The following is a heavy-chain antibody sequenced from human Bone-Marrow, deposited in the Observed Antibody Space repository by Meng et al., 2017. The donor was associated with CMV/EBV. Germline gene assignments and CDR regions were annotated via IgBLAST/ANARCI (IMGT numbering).Heavy chain of an antibody. V-gene: IGHV1-2*02. CDR3: ARDLDYGDYASDY. CDR1: GYTFTGYY. D-gene: IGHD4-17*01. J-gene: IGHJ4*02. CDR2: INPNSGGT. Sequence: QVRLVQYGAEVRKPGASVKVSCKASGYTFTGYYMHWVRQAPGQGLEWMGWINPNSGGTNYAQKFQGRVTMTRDTSTSTAYMELSRLRSDDTAVYYCARDLDYGDYASDYWGQGTLVTVSS.